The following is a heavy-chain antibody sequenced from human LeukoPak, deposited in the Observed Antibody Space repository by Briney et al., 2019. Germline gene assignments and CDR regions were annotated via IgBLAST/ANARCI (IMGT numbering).Heavy chain of an antibody. J-gene: IGHJ4*02. CDR2: INQDGSET. V-gene: IGHV3-7*01. CDR1: GFTPIHYW. CDR3: ARLGAGMHFFYLDL. D-gene: IGHD3-3*02. Sequence: GGSLRLSCALSGFTPIHYWMTWVRQAPGKGLEWVANINQDGSETFYVDSVKGRFTISRDNAKNSVYLQMNSLRAEDTAFYYCARLGAGMHFFYLDLWGQGTLVTVSS.